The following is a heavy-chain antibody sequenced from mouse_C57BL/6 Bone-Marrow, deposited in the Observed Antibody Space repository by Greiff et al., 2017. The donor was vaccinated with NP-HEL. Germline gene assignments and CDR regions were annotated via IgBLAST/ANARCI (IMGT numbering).Heavy chain of an antibody. CDR2: IDPENGDT. CDR1: GFNIKDDY. CDR3: TTGPFITTVVDTVDY. D-gene: IGHD1-1*01. V-gene: IGHV14-4*01. J-gene: IGHJ2*01. Sequence: VQLQQSGAELVRPGASVKLSCTASGFNIKDDYMHWVKQRPEQGLEWIGRIDPENGDTEYASKFQGKATITADTSSNTAYLQLSSLTSEDTAVYYCTTGPFITTVVDTVDYWGQGTTLTVSS.